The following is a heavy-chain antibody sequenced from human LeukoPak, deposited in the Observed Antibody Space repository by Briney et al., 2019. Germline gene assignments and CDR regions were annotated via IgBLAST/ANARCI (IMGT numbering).Heavy chain of an antibody. CDR3: ARDLGGFHDFRSGYPVPSNWFDP. J-gene: IGHJ5*02. D-gene: IGHD3-3*01. V-gene: IGHV1-18*01. Sequence: ASVKVSCKASGYTFTSYGISWVRQAPGQGLEWMGWIIAYNGNTNYAQKLQGRVTMTTDTSTSTAYMELRSLRSDDTAVYYCARDLGGFHDFRSGYPVPSNWFDPWGQGTLVTVSS. CDR2: IIAYNGNT. CDR1: GYTFTSYG.